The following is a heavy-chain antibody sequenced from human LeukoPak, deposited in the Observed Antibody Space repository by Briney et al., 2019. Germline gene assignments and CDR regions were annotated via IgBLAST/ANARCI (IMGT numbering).Heavy chain of an antibody. Sequence: GGSLRLSCAASGFTVSSNYMSWVRQAPGKGLEWVSVIYSGGAMTYYADSVKGRFTISRDNSKNTLYLQMNSLRVEDTAVYYCARDGEYSYGYGFDYWGQGTLVTVSS. CDR3: ARDGEYSYGYGFDY. J-gene: IGHJ4*02. D-gene: IGHD5-18*01. V-gene: IGHV3-53*01. CDR1: GFTVSSNY. CDR2: IYSGGAMT.